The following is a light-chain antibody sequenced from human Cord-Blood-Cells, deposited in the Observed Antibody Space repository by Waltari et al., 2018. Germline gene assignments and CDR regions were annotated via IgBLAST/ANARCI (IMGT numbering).Light chain of an antibody. CDR1: QSVLYSSNNHNY. CDR3: QQYYSTPIT. V-gene: IGKV4-1*01. J-gene: IGKJ5*01. CDR2: WAS. Sequence: DIVITQSPDPLAVSLVERATIKCKSSQSVLYSSNNHNYLAWYQQKPGQPPKLLIYWASTREAGVPDRFSGSGSGTDFTLTISSLQAEDVAVYYCQQYYSTPITFGQGTRLEIK.